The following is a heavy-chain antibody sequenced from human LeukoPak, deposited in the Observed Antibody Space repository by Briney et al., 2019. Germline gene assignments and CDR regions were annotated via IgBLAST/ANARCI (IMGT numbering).Heavy chain of an antibody. CDR3: ARDRRWFGELLPPDY. V-gene: IGHV3-7*01. D-gene: IGHD3-10*01. J-gene: IGHJ4*02. Sequence: GGSLRLSCAASGFTFSSYWMSWVRQAPGKGLEWVANIKQDGSEKYYVDSVKGRFTISRDNAKNSLYLQMNSLRAEGTAVYYCARDRRWFGELLPPDYWGQGTLVTVSS. CDR2: IKQDGSEK. CDR1: GFTFSSYW.